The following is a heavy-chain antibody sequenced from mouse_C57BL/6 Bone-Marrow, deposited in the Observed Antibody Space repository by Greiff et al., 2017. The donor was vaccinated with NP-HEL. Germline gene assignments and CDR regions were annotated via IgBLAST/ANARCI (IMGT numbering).Heavy chain of an antibody. CDR2: IWSDGST. J-gene: IGHJ4*01. Sequence: QVQLKQSGPGLVAPSQSLSITCTVSGFSLTSYGVHWVRQPPGKGLEWLVVIWSDGSTTYNSALKSRLSISKDNSKSQVFLKMNSLQTDDTAMYYCARHYPNWDYAMDYWGQGTSVTVSS. V-gene: IGHV2-6-1*01. D-gene: IGHD4-1*01. CDR3: ARHYPNWDYAMDY. CDR1: GFSLTSYG.